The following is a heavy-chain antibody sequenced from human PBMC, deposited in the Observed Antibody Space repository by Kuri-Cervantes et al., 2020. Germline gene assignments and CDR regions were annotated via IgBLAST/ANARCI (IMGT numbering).Heavy chain of an antibody. V-gene: IGHV3-23*01. CDR2: ISGSGGST. Sequence: RGSLRLSCAASGFTFSSYAMRWVRQDPGQGLEWVSAISGSGGSTYYADSVKGRFTISRDNAKNSLHLQMNSLRAEDTALYYCAKDDSGDLMGAFDIWGQGTMVTVSS. D-gene: IGHD2-8*01. CDR1: GFTFSSYA. CDR3: AKDDSGDLMGAFDI. J-gene: IGHJ3*02.